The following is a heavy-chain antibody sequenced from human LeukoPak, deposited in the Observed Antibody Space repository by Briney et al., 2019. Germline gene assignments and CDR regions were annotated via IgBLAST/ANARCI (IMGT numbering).Heavy chain of an antibody. Sequence: PLETLSLTCPVSGGSISNYYYWTWIRQPPGKGLEWIGYVYYTGSTNFNPSLKSRVTMSLDTSRNQFSLKLTSLTAADTAVYYCARQHFYYFDYWGQGTLVTVSS. CDR3: ARQHFYYFDY. D-gene: IGHD2/OR15-2a*01. V-gene: IGHV4-59*01. CDR2: VYYTGST. CDR1: GGSISNYY. J-gene: IGHJ4*02.